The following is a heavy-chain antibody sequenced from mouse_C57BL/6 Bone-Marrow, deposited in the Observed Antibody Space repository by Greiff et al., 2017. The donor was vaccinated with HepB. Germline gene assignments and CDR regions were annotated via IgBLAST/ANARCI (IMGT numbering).Heavy chain of an antibody. V-gene: IGHV1-81*01. J-gene: IGHJ1*03. Sequence: QVQLQQSGAELARPGASVKLSCKASGYTFTSYGISWVKQRTGQGLEWIGEIYPRSGNTYYNEKFKGKATLTAGKSSSTAYMELRSLTSEDSAVYFCARGGDYPYWYFDVWGTGTTVTVSS. D-gene: IGHD2-4*01. CDR3: ARGGDYPYWYFDV. CDR1: GYTFTSYG. CDR2: IYPRSGNT.